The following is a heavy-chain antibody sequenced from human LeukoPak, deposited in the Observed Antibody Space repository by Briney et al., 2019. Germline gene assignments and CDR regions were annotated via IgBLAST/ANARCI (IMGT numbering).Heavy chain of an antibody. CDR1: GFIFNNYA. CDR3: AKDNRRHYTSGPNPDSLH. D-gene: IGHD6-19*01. CDR2: ISWNSGSI. Sequence: GGSLRLSCAGSGFIFNNYAMHWVRQPPGKGLEWVSGISWNSGSIDYADSVKGRFTISGDNAKNSLYLQLNSLRVEDTAFYYCAKDNRRHYTSGPNPDSLHWGQGALVTVSS. J-gene: IGHJ4*02. V-gene: IGHV3-9*01.